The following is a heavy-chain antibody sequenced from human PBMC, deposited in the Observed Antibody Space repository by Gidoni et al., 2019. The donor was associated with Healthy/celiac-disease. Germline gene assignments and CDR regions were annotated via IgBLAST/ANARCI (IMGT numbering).Heavy chain of an antibody. V-gene: IGHV3-9*01. J-gene: IGHJ4*02. CDR3: AKGKTNWVYYFDY. CDR2: ISWSSGSI. Sequence: EVQLVESGGGSVQPGRSLSLSCAASGFPLDDSAMHLVRQAPGKGLGLVSGISWSSGSIGYADSVKGRFTISRDNAKNSLYLQMNSLRAEDTALYYCAKGKTNWVYYFDYWGQGTLVTVSS. D-gene: IGHD1-1*01. CDR1: GFPLDDSA.